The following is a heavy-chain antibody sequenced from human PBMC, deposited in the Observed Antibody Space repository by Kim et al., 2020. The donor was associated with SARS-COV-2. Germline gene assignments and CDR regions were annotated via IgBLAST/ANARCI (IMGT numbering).Heavy chain of an antibody. D-gene: IGHD6-19*01. Sequence: YYADSVKARFTISRDNAKNSLYLQMNSLRAEDTAVYYCARDSVAGALGGSWGQGTLVTVSS. J-gene: IGHJ5*02. V-gene: IGHV3-21*01. CDR3: ARDSVAGALGGS.